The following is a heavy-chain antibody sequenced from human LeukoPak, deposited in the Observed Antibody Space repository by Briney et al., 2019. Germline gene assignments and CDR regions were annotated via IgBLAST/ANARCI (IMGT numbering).Heavy chain of an antibody. Sequence: PSETLSLTCTVSGGSISSSSYYWDWIRQPPGKRLEWIGTMYYTGNTYYNPSLKSRVTTSVDTSKNQFSLRLTSVTAADTAVYYCARRNRGVGTSPDYWGQGTLVTVSS. CDR2: MYYTGNT. J-gene: IGHJ4*02. CDR1: GGSISSSSYY. V-gene: IGHV4-39*01. CDR3: ARRNRGVGTSPDY. D-gene: IGHD1-1*01.